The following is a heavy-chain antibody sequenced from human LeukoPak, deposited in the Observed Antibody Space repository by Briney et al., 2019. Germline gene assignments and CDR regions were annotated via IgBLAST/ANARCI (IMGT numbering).Heavy chain of an antibody. J-gene: IGHJ4*02. CDR3: ARGSTYYDVLTGYHYYFDY. Sequence: GGSLRLSCVASRFTFDDYGMSWVRQAPGKGLEWVSSINWNGENTNYVDSVKSRFTISRDSAKNSLYLQMNSLRAEDTALYYCARGSTYYDVLTGYHYYFDYWGQGTLVTVSS. D-gene: IGHD3-9*01. CDR2: INWNGENT. CDR1: RFTFDDYG. V-gene: IGHV3-20*04.